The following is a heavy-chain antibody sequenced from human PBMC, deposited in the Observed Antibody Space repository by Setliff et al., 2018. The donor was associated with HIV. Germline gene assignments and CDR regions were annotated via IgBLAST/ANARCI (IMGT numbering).Heavy chain of an antibody. CDR3: ATDRTQTGISMVRGRLTDPARYPLDY. J-gene: IGHJ4*02. CDR2: INVYSGDT. Sequence: SVKVSCKASGYPFNNFGISWVRQAPGQGLEWLAWINVYSGDTNFAQRFQGRVTMTRDASTGTAYMELRNLRSDDTAVYYCATDRTQTGISMVRGRLTDPARYPLDYWGPGTLVTVSS. V-gene: IGHV1-18*01. D-gene: IGHD3-10*01. CDR1: GYPFNNFG.